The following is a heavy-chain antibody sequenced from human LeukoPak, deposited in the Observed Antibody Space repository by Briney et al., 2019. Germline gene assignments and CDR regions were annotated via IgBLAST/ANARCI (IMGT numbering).Heavy chain of an antibody. CDR3: AREYGCQYGPLGY. D-gene: IGHD3-10*01. Sequence: ASVKVSCRTSGYLFNNFGISWVRQAPGQGPEWMGWISPYNGETNYGQKFQGRVTMTTDKSTSTLYLEVRSLRSGDTAVYYCAREYGCQYGPLGYWGQGTLVTVSS. CDR1: GYLFNNFG. CDR2: ISPYNGET. V-gene: IGHV1-18*04. J-gene: IGHJ4*02.